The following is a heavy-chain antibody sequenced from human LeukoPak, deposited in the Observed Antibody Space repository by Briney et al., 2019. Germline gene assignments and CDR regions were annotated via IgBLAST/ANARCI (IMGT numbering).Heavy chain of an antibody. CDR2: INHSGST. J-gene: IGHJ4*02. D-gene: IGHD3-10*01. CDR1: GGSFSGYY. CDR3: ARGLGRFRELLGCYFDY. V-gene: IGHV4-34*01. Sequence: SETLSLTCAVYGGSFSGYYWSWIRQPPGKGLEWIGEINHSGSTNYNPSLKSRVTISVDTSKNKFSLKLSSVTAADTAVYYCARGLGRFRELLGCYFDYWGQGTLVTVSS.